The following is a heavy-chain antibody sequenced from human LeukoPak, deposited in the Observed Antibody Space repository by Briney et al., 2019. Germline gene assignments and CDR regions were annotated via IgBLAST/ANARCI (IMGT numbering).Heavy chain of an antibody. CDR1: SGSISSGNYY. CDR2: IYTSGST. CDR3: ARAYERFGVSWFDP. J-gene: IGHJ5*02. V-gene: IGHV4-61*02. Sequence: SQTLSLTCTVSSGSISSGNYYWSWIRQPAGKGLQWIGRIYTSGSTNYNPSLKSRVTMSVDTSKNQFSLKVSSVTAADTAVYYCARAYERFGVSWFDPWGQGTLVIVSS. D-gene: IGHD3-10*01.